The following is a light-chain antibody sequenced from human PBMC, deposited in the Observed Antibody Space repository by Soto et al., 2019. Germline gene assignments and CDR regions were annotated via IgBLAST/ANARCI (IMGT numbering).Light chain of an antibody. CDR3: SSYTSSSTRV. CDR2: DVN. CDR1: SSDVGGYNY. Sequence: QSALTQPASVSGSPGQSITISCTGTSSDVGGYNYVSWYQQNPGKAPKLMIYDVNNRPSGVSYRFSGSKSGNTASLTISWLQAEDEADYYCSSYTSSSTRVFGTGTKVTVL. J-gene: IGLJ1*01. V-gene: IGLV2-14*01.